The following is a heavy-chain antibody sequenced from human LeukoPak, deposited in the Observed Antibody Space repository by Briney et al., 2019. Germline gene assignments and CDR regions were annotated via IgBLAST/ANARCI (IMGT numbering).Heavy chain of an antibody. CDR2: IDPGDSDT. D-gene: IGHD2-15*01. CDR1: GYSFTSYW. J-gene: IGHJ3*02. CDR3: ARRGFCSGGSCHSHAFDI. V-gene: IGHV5-51*01. Sequence: GESLKISCKGSGYSFTSYWIGWVRQMPGKGLEWMGIIDPGDSDTRYSPSFQGQVTISADKSINTAYLQWSSLKASDTAMYYCARRGFCSGGSCHSHAFDIWGQGTMVTVSS.